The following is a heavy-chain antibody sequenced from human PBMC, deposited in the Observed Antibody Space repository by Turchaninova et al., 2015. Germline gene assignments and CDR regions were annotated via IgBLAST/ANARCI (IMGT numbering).Heavy chain of an antibody. Sequence: QVQLVESGGGVVQLGGYVRLSCAASGFTFSSYGIHWVRQAPGKGLEWVAVISYDGSNKYYADSVKGRFTISRDNSKNTLYLQMNSLRAEDTAVYYCAKDGSFDYWGQGTLVTVSS. CDR3: AKDGSFDY. CDR2: ISYDGSNK. V-gene: IGHV3-30*18. CDR1: GFTFSSYG. J-gene: IGHJ4*02.